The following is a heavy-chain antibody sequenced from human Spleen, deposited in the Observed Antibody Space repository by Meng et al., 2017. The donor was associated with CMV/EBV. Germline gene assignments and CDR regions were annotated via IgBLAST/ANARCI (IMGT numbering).Heavy chain of an antibody. D-gene: IGHD3-10*01. CDR3: ARDRSTYYDY. V-gene: IGHV4-38-2*02. Sequence: SETLSLTCTVSGGSISSYYWGWIRQSPGKGLEWIGSIYHSGTTHYSPSLKSRVTISVDTSKNQFSLKVSSVTAAETAVYYCARDRSTYYDYWGQGTLVTVYS. CDR2: IYHSGTT. CDR1: GGSISSYY. J-gene: IGHJ4*02.